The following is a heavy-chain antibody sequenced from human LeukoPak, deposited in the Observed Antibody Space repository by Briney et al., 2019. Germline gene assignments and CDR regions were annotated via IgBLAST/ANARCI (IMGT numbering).Heavy chain of an antibody. D-gene: IGHD6-19*01. J-gene: IGHJ4*02. CDR3: AKDARRTNGWYYFDY. CDR1: GFAFSSQA. CDR2: ISDSGSLT. Sequence: GGSLRLSCAASGFAFSSQAMGWVRQAPGKGLEWVSVISDSGSLTYYADSVKGRFTISRDTSKKTLFLQLNSLRAEDTAVYYCAKDARRTNGWYYFDYWGQGALVTVSS. V-gene: IGHV3-23*01.